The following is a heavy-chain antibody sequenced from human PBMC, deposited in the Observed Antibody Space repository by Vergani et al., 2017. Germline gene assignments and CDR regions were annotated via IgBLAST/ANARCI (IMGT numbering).Heavy chain of an antibody. CDR1: GGSISSSSYY. J-gene: IGHJ4*02. CDR3: AREAVAGTIDY. Sequence: QLQLQESGPGLVKPSETLSLTCTVSGGSISSSSYYWGWIRQPPGKGLEWIGSIYYSGSTYYNPSLKSRVTISVDTSKNQFSLKLSSVTAADTAVYYCAREAVAGTIDYWGQGTLVTVSS. V-gene: IGHV4-39*07. D-gene: IGHD6-19*01. CDR2: IYYSGST.